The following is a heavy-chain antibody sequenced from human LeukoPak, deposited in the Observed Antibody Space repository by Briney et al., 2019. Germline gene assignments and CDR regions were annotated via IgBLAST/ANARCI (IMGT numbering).Heavy chain of an antibody. CDR3: ARNGNLAAGTNYYYYYGMDV. D-gene: IGHD6-13*01. J-gene: IGHJ6*02. CDR2: IIPIFGIA. Sequence: SVKVSCKASGGTFSSYAISWVRRAPGQGLEWMGRIIPIFGIANYAQKFQGRVTITADKSTSTAYMELSSLRSEDTAVYYCARNGNLAAGTNYYYYYGMDVWGQGTTVTVSS. V-gene: IGHV1-69*04. CDR1: GGTFSSYA.